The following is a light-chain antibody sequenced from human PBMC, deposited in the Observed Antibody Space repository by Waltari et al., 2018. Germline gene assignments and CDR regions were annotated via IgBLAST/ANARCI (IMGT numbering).Light chain of an antibody. CDR1: QSVSRS. V-gene: IGKV3-20*01. CDR2: GAS. Sequence: EIVLTQSPGILSLSPGERATLSCRASQSVSRSLAWYQQQPGQAPRLLIYGASSRSAGIPGRFSGGWSGTDFSLTVSRLEPEDFAVYCCQHYVRLPATFGQGTKVEIK. CDR3: QHYVRLPAT. J-gene: IGKJ1*01.